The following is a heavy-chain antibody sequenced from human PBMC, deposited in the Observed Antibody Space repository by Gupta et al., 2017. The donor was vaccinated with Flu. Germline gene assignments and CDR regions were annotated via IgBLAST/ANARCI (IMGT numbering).Heavy chain of an antibody. Sequence: EVQLLESGGGSVHPGGSLRLSCAAPGFTFSNYWMLWVRPDPVNGLVWVSRINSDGSKITYADSVKGRFSISRDNAKTTLYLQMSNLRDDDTAVYYCARSEVDIAVVSDPLWDRLDAWGQGATVTVSS. CDR1: GFTFSNYW. CDR2: INSDGSKI. J-gene: IGHJ6*02. V-gene: IGHV3-74*01. D-gene: IGHD2-2*03. CDR3: ARSEVDIAVVSDPLWDRLDA.